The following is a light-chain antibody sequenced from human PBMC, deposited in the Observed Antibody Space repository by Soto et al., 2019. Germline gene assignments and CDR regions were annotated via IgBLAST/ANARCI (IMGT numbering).Light chain of an antibody. J-gene: IGKJ1*01. CDR1: HSVSSY. CDR2: DAS. CDR3: QQRSNWPPWT. Sequence: IVVKQSPSTLSLYPGERATLSCSASHSVSSYLAVYQQKPGQPPRLLIYDASNRATAITARFSGSGSGTDFTLTISRLVPEDFAVYYCQQRSNWPPWTFGEGTNVDIK. V-gene: IGKV3-11*01.